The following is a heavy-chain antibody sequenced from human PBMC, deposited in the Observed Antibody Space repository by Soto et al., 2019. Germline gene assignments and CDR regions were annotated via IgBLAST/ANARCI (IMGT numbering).Heavy chain of an antibody. CDR3: ASSPNIAAATSDAFDI. CDR1: GGTFSSYA. CDR2: IIPIFGTA. J-gene: IGHJ3*02. V-gene: IGHV1-69*13. D-gene: IGHD6-13*01. Sequence: SVKVSCKASGGTFSSYAISWVRQAPGQGLEWMGGIIPIFGTANYAQKFQGRVTITADESTSTAYMELSSLRSEDTAVYYCASSPNIAAATSDAFDIWGQGAMVTVSS.